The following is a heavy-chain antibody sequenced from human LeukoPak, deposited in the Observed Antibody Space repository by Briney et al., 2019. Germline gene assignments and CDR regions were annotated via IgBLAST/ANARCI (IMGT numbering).Heavy chain of an antibody. D-gene: IGHD5-12*01. J-gene: IGHJ4*02. CDR3: ARGDGATSNPYFDY. CDR2: TNPNSGGT. CDR1: GYTFTGYS. V-gene: IGHV1-2*02. Sequence: ASVKVSCKASGYTFTGYSIHWVRQAPGQVLEWMGWTNPNSGGTNYAQKFQGRVTMTRDTSISTAYMELSRLRSDDTAVYYCARGDGATSNPYFDYWGQGTLVTVSS.